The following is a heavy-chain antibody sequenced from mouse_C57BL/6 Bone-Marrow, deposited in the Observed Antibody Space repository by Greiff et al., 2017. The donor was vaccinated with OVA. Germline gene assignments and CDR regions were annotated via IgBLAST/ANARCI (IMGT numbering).Heavy chain of an antibody. J-gene: IGHJ2*01. CDR1: GFTFSSYA. V-gene: IGHV5-4*01. Sequence: EVQGVESGGGLVKPGGSLKLSCAASGFTFSSYAMSWVRQTPEKRLEWVATISDGGSYTYYPDNVKGRFTISRDNAKNNLYLQMSHLKSEDTAMYYCARDPYYYGSSLDYWGQGTTLTVSS. D-gene: IGHD1-1*01. CDR3: ARDPYYYGSSLDY. CDR2: ISDGGSYT.